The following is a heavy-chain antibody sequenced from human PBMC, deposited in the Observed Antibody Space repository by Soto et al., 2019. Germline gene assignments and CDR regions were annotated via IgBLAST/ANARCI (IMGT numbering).Heavy chain of an antibody. CDR3: ARQGDSRILMDTFDI. J-gene: IGHJ3*02. V-gene: IGHV1-3*04. D-gene: IGHD2-8*01. CDR1: GYTFTHYA. Sequence: ASVKVSCKCSGYTFTHYAMHWVRQAPGQGLEWLGWINTDNGYTAFSQKFQGRVSITMDTSASTAYVELSSLTSEDTGVYYCARQGDSRILMDTFDIWGQGTLVTVSS. CDR2: INTDNGYT.